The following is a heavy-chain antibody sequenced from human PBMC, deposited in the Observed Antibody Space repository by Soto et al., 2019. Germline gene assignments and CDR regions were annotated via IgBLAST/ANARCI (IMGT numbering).Heavy chain of an antibody. CDR1: GGTFSSYA. D-gene: IGHD3-3*01. V-gene: IGHV1-69*13. Sequence: ASVKVSCKASGGTFSSYAISWVRQAPGQGLEWMGGIIPIVGTANYAQKFQGRVTITADESTSTAYMELSSLRSEDTAVYYCARGGSFGSGYYGFDGMDVWGQGTTVTVSS. J-gene: IGHJ6*02. CDR2: IIPIVGTA. CDR3: ARGGSFGSGYYGFDGMDV.